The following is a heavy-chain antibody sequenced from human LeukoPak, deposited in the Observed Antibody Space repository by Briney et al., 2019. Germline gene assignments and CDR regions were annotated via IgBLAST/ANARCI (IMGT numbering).Heavy chain of an antibody. CDR2: IIPIFGTA. V-gene: IGHV1-69*01. D-gene: IGHD1-7*01. CDR1: GGTFSSYA. J-gene: IGHJ4*02. Sequence: SVKVSCKASGGTFSSYAISLVRHAPGQGLEWMGRIIPIFGTANYAQKFQGRVTITADESTSTAYMELSSLRSEDTAVYYCARVKRGQYRNYAPFDYWGQGTLVTVSS. CDR3: ARVKRGQYRNYAPFDY.